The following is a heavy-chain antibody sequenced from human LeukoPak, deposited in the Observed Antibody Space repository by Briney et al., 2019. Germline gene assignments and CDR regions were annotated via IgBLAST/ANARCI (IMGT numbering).Heavy chain of an antibody. V-gene: IGHV3-23*01. Sequence: PGGSLRLSCAASGFTFSNYAMSWVRQASGKGLEWVSAISGSGGSTYYADSVKGRFTISRDNSKNTLYLQMSSLRAEDTAVYYCAKCYYDSSGYYFGAFDIWGQGTMVTVSS. CDR1: GFTFSNYA. CDR3: AKCYYDSSGYYFGAFDI. D-gene: IGHD3-22*01. CDR2: ISGSGGST. J-gene: IGHJ3*02.